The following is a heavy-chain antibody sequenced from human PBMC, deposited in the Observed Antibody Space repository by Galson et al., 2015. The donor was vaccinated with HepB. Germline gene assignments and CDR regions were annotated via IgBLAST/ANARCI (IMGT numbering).Heavy chain of an antibody. J-gene: IGHJ4*02. CDR2: INAGNGNT. CDR1: GYTFTNYA. V-gene: IGHV1-3*01. D-gene: IGHD2-21*01. CDR3: ARGRCGGDCHDDYFDY. Sequence: SVKVSCKASGYTFTNYAIHWVRQAPGQRLEWMGWINAGNGNTKYSENFQDRVTITKDSSASTAYVGLNSLRSEDTAVYYCARGRCGGDCHDDYFDYWGQGTLVTVSS.